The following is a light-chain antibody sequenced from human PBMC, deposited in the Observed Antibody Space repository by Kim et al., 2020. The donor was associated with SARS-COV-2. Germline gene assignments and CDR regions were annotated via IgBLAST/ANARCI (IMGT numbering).Light chain of an antibody. CDR1: GRDVGTYDL. CDR3: CSYAGTTTFDV. J-gene: IGLJ1*01. CDR2: EVT. V-gene: IGLV2-23*02. Sequence: QSALTQPASVSGSPGQSITISCTGTGRDVGTYDLVSWYQQLPGKAPKLIIYEVTQRPSGVSNRFSGSKSGNTASLTIFDLQTEDEADYYCCSYAGTTTFDVFGTGTKVTVL.